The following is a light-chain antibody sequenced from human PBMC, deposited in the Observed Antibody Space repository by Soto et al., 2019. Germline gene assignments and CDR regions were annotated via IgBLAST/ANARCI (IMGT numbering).Light chain of an antibody. J-gene: IGKJ4*01. Sequence: EIVLTQSPGTLSLSPGERATLSCRTSQSVSSSYLAWYWQKPGQAPRLLIYGASSRATGIPDRFRGSGSGTDFTLTISRLESEDFAVYYCQQYGRSPPVTFGGGTKVEIK. V-gene: IGKV3-20*01. CDR1: QSVSSSY. CDR3: QQYGRSPPVT. CDR2: GAS.